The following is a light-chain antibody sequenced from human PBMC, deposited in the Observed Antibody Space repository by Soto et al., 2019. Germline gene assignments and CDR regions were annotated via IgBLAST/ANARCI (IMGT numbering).Light chain of an antibody. CDR3: SSSAITSTPMYV. CDR2: EVS. CDR1: SSDVGRYNY. Sequence: QSVLTQPASVSGSPGQSITISCTGTSSDVGRYNYVSWYQHHPGKAPKLVISEVSNRPSGISNRFSGSKSGNTAYLTISGLQAEDEADYYCSSSAITSTPMYVFGTGTKVNVL. V-gene: IGLV2-14*01. J-gene: IGLJ1*01.